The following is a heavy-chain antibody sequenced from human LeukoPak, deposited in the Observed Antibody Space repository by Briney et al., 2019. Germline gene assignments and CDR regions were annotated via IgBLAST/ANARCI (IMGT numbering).Heavy chain of an antibody. D-gene: IGHD5-12*01. CDR3: ARAYSGYEAFDY. V-gene: IGHV1-2*02. CDR2: INPNSGGT. Sequence: GASVKVSCKASGYTFTGYYIHWVRQAPGQGLEWMGWINPNSGGTNYAQKFQGRVTMTRDTSTTYMKLSSLTSDDTAVYYCARAYSGYEAFDYWGQGTLVTVSS. CDR1: GYTFTGYY. J-gene: IGHJ4*02.